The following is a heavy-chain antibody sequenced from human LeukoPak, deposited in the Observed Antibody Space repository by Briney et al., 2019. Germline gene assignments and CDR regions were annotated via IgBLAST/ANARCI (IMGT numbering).Heavy chain of an antibody. J-gene: IGHJ4*02. Sequence: PGRSLRLSCAASGFTFSSYGMHWVRQAPGKGLEWVAVIWYDGSNKYYADSVKGRFTISGDNSKNTLYLQMNSLRAEDTAVYYCAKDLSLGAIDYWGQGTLVTVSS. CDR3: AKDLSLGAIDY. V-gene: IGHV3-33*06. D-gene: IGHD1-26*01. CDR1: GFTFSSYG. CDR2: IWYDGSNK.